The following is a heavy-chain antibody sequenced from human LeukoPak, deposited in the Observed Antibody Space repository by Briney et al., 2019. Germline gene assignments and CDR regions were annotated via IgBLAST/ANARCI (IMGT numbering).Heavy chain of an antibody. CDR1: GFSFSTYY. Sequence: GGSLRLSCAASGFSFSTYYVNWVRQAPGKGLEWVSCISSSSTYIYYSDSVRGRFAISRDNAKNSLYLQMNSLRAEDTAVYYCVRESHGSFDYWGQGSLVTVSS. CDR2: ISSSSTYI. V-gene: IGHV3-21*01. J-gene: IGHJ4*02. CDR3: VRESHGSFDY.